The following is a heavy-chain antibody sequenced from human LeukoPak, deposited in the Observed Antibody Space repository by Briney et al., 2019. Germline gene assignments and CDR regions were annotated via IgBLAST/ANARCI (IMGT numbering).Heavy chain of an antibody. CDR2: ISSSSSYI. CDR1: GFTFSSYS. CDR3: ARGLGKCSGCSCYYAFDI. V-gene: IGHV3-21*01. D-gene: IGHD2-15*01. Sequence: PGGSLRLSCAASGFTFSSYSMNWVRQAPGKGLDWVSSISSSSSYIYYADSVKGRFTISRDNAKNSLYLQMNSLRAEDTAVYYCARGLGKCSGCSCYYAFDIWGQGTMVTVSS. J-gene: IGHJ3*02.